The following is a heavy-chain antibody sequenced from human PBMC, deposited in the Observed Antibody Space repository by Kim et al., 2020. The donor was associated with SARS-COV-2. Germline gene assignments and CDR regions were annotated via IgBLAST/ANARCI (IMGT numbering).Heavy chain of an antibody. CDR2: IRSKDSGEAT. CDR1: GITFRDYS. V-gene: IGHV3-49*03. CDR3: TVGTGSWRHYYYYGMDV. Sequence: GGSLRLSCTTSGITFRDYSVTWFRQAPGKGLEWVGFIRSKDSGEATEYATSVKGRFTFSRDDSKNIAYLQMTSLKTEDTAMYYCTVGTGSWRHYYYYGMDVWGQGTTVTVSS. J-gene: IGHJ6*02. D-gene: IGHD1-1*01.